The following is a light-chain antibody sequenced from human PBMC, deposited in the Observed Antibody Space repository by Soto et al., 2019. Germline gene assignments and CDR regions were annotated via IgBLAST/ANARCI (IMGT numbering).Light chain of an antibody. CDR2: GAS. CDR1: QSVNSH. Sequence: ETVMTQSPATLSVSPGERVTLSCRASQSVNSHLAWYQQKLGQAPRVLIYGASTRATGTPARFSGSGSETEFILTISSLQSEDVAVYYCQHYNTWPWTFGQGTKV. V-gene: IGKV3-15*01. J-gene: IGKJ1*01. CDR3: QHYNTWPWT.